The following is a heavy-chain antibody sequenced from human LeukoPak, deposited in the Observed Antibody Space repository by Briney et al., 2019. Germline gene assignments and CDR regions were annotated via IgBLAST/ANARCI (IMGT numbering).Heavy chain of an antibody. CDR3: AREALGYGSGSYYYYYYMDV. V-gene: IGHV4-34*01. Sequence: SETLSLTCAVYGGSFSGYYWSWIRQPPGKGLEWIGEMNHSGSTNYNPSLKSRVTMSVDTSKNQFSLKLSSVTAADTAVYYCAREALGYGSGSYYYYYYMDVWGKGTTVTISS. CDR1: GGSFSGYY. CDR2: MNHSGST. D-gene: IGHD3-10*01. J-gene: IGHJ6*03.